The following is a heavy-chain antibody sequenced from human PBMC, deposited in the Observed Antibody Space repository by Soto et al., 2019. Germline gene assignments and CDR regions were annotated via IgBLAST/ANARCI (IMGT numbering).Heavy chain of an antibody. CDR3: ARDPRSGWNYVGGYYYYYYGMDV. V-gene: IGHV1-18*01. J-gene: IGHJ6*02. Sequence: ASVKVSCKASGYTFTSYGISWVRQAPGQGLEWMGWISAYNGNTNYAQKLQGRVTMTTDTSTSTAYMGLRSLRSDDTAVYYCARDPRSGWNYVGGYYYYYYGMDVWGQGTTVTVSS. CDR2: ISAYNGNT. CDR1: GYTFTSYG. D-gene: IGHD3-16*01.